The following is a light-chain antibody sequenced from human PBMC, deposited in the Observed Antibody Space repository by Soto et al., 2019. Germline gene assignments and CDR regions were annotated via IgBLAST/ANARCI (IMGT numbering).Light chain of an antibody. J-gene: IGLJ3*02. CDR2: RNN. V-gene: IGLV1-44*01. CDR3: ATWDDSLKGGV. CDR1: SSNIGSNT. Sequence: QSVLTQPPSASGTPGQRVTISCSGSSSNIGSNTVTWYQQLPGTAPKLLIYRNNQRPSGVPDRFSGSKSGTSASLVISGLQSEDEADYYCATWDDSLKGGVFGGGTKVTVL.